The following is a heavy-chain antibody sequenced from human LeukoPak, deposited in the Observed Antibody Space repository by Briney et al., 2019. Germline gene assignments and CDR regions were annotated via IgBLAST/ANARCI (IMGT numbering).Heavy chain of an antibody. CDR1: GYTFTGYY. CDR2: INPNSGGT. V-gene: IGHV1-2*02. Sequence: ASVKVSCKASGYTFTGYYMHWVRQAPGLGLEWMGWINPNSGGTNYAQKFQGRVTMTRDTSISTAYMELSRLRSDDTAVYYCARAYCGGGCYSAEYFQHWGQGTLVTVSS. D-gene: IGHD2-21*02. J-gene: IGHJ1*01. CDR3: ARAYCGGGCYSAEYFQH.